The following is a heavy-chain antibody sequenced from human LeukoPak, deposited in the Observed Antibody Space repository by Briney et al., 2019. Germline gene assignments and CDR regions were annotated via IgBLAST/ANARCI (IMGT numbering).Heavy chain of an antibody. J-gene: IGHJ3*02. Sequence: ASVKVSCKASGYTFTSFGINWVRQAPGQGLEWMGWINIYNGNTNYPQKFQGRVTMTTDTSTSIASMELKSLTFDDTAVYYCARSPLTRGGVAGGLDIWGQGTMVTVSS. CDR3: ARSPLTRGGVAGGLDI. CDR2: INIYNGNT. V-gene: IGHV1-18*01. D-gene: IGHD7-27*01. CDR1: GYTFTSFG.